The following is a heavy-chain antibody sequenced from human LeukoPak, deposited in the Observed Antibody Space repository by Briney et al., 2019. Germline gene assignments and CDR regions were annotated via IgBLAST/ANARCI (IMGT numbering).Heavy chain of an antibody. D-gene: IGHD2-21*02. CDR2: ISYDGSNK. Sequence: PGGSLRLSCAASGFTFSSYGMHWVRQAPGKGLEWVAVISYDGSNKYYADSVKGRFTISRDNSKNTLYLQMNSLRAEDTAVYYCARDRKYCGGDCYSYYFDYWGQGTLVTVSS. CDR1: GFTFSSYG. CDR3: ARDRKYCGGDCYSYYFDY. J-gene: IGHJ4*02. V-gene: IGHV3-30*19.